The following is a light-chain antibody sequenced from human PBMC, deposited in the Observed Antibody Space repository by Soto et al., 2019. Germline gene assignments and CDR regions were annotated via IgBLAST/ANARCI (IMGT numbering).Light chain of an antibody. CDR2: DAS. V-gene: IGKV3-11*01. J-gene: IGKJ4*01. Sequence: EIVLTQSPATLSLSPGERATLSCSASQSVSSYLAWYQQKPGQAPRLLIYDASNRATGIPARFSGSGSGTDFTLTISSLEPEDCAVYYCQQRSNWLTFGGGTKVEIK. CDR3: QQRSNWLT. CDR1: QSVSSY.